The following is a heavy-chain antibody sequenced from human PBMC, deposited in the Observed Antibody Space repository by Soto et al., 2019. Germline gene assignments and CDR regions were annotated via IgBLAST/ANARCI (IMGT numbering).Heavy chain of an antibody. CDR1: GFTFNTYS. Sequence: EVQLVESGGGLVKPGGSLRLSCAASGFTFNTYSMNWVRQAPGKGLEWVSSISGSSAHIYYAGSVKGRFTISRDNTRNSLYLQMHSLRAEDTAVYYCASAPGLYYFDYWGQGILVTVSS. V-gene: IGHV3-21*01. CDR3: ASAPGLYYFDY. J-gene: IGHJ4*02. CDR2: ISGSSAHI.